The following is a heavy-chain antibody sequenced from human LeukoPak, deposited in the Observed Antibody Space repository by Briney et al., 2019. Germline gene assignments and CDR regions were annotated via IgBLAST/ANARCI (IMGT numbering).Heavy chain of an antibody. CDR1: GYTFTNYW. CDR3: ARGFAD. J-gene: IGHJ4*02. V-gene: IGHV5-51*01. CDR2: INRGDSDA. Sequence: GGSLRLSCKGSGYTFTNYWVGWVRQMPGKGLEWMRIINRGDSDARYSPSFQGLVTVSVDRSIDTAYLQWTSLKATDTDMYYCARGFADWGQGTLVTVSS.